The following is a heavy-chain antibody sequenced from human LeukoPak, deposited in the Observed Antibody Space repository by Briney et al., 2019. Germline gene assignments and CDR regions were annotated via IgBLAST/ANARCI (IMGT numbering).Heavy chain of an antibody. Sequence: GGSLRLSCTVSGFTLSSYEMSWIRQAPGKGLEWVSYISSSGSTIYYADSVKGRFTISRDNAKNSLYLQMNSLRAEDTAVYYCARRMCGGDCPFDYWGQGTLVTVSS. CDR1: GFTLSSYE. V-gene: IGHV3-48*03. D-gene: IGHD2-21*02. CDR2: ISSSGSTI. J-gene: IGHJ4*02. CDR3: ARRMCGGDCPFDY.